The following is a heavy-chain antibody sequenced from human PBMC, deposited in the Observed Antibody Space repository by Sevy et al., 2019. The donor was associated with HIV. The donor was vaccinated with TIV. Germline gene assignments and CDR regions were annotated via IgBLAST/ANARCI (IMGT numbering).Heavy chain of an antibody. CDR1: GFVFSSYA. CDR3: ARPRFLEWLSSDAFDI. V-gene: IGHV3-30*04. D-gene: IGHD3-3*01. CDR2: IAYDGSNK. J-gene: IGHJ3*02. Sequence: GGSLRLSCTASGFVFSSYAMHWVRQAPGKGLEWVAFIAYDGSNKNYADSVKGRFTLSRDNSKNTLYLQMNSLGAEDTAVYYSARPRFLEWLSSDAFDIWGQGTMVTVSS.